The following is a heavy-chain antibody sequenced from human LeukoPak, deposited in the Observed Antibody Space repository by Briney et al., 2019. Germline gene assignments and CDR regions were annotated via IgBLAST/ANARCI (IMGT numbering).Heavy chain of an antibody. CDR2: VWYDGNHK. J-gene: IGHJ4*02. V-gene: IGHV3-33*08. CDR1: GFTFRSYS. CDR3: ARDPYCKRTSCYAAGTQFDS. D-gene: IGHD2-2*01. Sequence: GGSLRLSCAASGFTFRSYSMKWVRQAPGKGLEWVAVVWYDGNHKDYADSVRGRFTISRDNSKDTLYLQINSLRAHDTAVYYCARDPYCKRTSCYAAGTQFDSWGQGTLVTVSS.